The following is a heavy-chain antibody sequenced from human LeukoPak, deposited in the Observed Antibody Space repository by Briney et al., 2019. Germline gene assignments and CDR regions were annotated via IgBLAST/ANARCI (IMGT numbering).Heavy chain of an antibody. CDR1: GGSISSYY. Sequence: SETLSLTCTVSGGSISSYYWSWLRQPAGKGLEWLGRIYTSGSTNYNPSLKSRVTMSVDTSKNQFSLKLSSVTAADTAMYYCARRVPDSSAPGIAFDIWGQGTMVTVSS. J-gene: IGHJ3*02. CDR3: ARRVPDSSAPGIAFDI. D-gene: IGHD3-22*01. V-gene: IGHV4-4*07. CDR2: IYTSGST.